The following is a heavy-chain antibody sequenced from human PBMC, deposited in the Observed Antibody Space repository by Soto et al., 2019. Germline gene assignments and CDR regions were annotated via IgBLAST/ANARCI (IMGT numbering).Heavy chain of an antibody. Sequence: QVQLVESGGGVVQPGRSLRLSCAVSGFTVSTYGMHWVRQAPGKGLEWVAVISRDGGTKYYADSVKGRFTISRDNSRNTLFRDMDSVSGVDLAVYYCTGEVASGYWGQGTLVTVSS. V-gene: IGHV3-30*03. CDR1: GFTVSTYG. J-gene: IGHJ4*02. D-gene: IGHD2-8*02. CDR3: TGEVASGY. CDR2: ISRDGGTK.